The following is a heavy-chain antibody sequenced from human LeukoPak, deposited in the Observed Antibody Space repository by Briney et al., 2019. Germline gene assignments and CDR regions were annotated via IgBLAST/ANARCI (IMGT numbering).Heavy chain of an antibody. D-gene: IGHD5-18*01. CDR3: ARGSGYSYGD. CDR1: GESLSGYY. J-gene: IGHJ4*02. Sequence: PSETLSLTCGVYGESLSGYYWSWIRQPPGKGLEWIGEIKHSGSTNYNPSLKSRVTISVDTSKNQFSLKLSSVTAADTAVYYCARGSGYSYGDWGQGTLVTVSS. V-gene: IGHV4-34*01. CDR2: IKHSGST.